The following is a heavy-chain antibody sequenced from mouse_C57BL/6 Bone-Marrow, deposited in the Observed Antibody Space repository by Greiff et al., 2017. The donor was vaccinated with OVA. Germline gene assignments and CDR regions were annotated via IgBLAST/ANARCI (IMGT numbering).Heavy chain of an antibody. CDR1: GYTFTSYW. Sequence: QVQLQQSGAELVRPGSSVKLSCKASGYTFTSYWMHWVKQRPLQGLEWIGNIDPSDSETHYNQKFKDKATLTVDKSSSTAYMQLSSLTSEDSAVYYCARDGYYGFAYWGQGTLVTVSA. V-gene: IGHV1-52*01. CDR3: ARDGYYGFAY. J-gene: IGHJ3*01. D-gene: IGHD2-3*01. CDR2: IDPSDSET.